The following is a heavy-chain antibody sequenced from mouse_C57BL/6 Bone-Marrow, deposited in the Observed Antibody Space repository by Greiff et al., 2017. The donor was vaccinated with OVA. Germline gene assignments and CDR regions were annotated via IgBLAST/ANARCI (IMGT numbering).Heavy chain of an antibody. Sequence: EVKLQESGPGLVKPSQSLSLTCSVTGYSITSGYYWNWIRQFPGNKLEWMGYISYDGSNNYNPSLKNRTSITRDTSKNQFFLKLKSVTTEDTATYDGARRATPDYAMDYWGQGTSVTVSS. CDR2: ISYDGSN. J-gene: IGHJ4*01. D-gene: IGHD3-1*01. V-gene: IGHV3-6*01. CDR3: ARRATPDYAMDY. CDR1: GYSITSGYY.